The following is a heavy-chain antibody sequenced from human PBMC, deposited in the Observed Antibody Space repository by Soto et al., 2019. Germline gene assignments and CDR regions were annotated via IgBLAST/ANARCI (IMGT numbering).Heavy chain of an antibody. V-gene: IGHV4-39*01. CDR1: GGSISSSSYY. J-gene: IGHJ6*03. CDR2: IYYSGST. Sequence: SETLSLTCTVSGGSISSSSYYWGWIRQPPGKGLEWIGSIYYSGSTYYNPSLKSRVTISVDTSKNQFSLKLSSVTAADTAVYYCNRNDFWSGYYHMNYMDVWGKGTTVTVSS. CDR3: NRNDFWSGYYHMNYMDV. D-gene: IGHD3-3*01.